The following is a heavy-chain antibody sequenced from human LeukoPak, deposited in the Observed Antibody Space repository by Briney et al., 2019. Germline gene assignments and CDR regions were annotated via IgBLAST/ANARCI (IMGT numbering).Heavy chain of an antibody. CDR2: IYTSGST. J-gene: IGHJ3*02. Sequence: PSETLSLTCTVSGGSISNYYWSWIRQPAGKGLEWIGRIYTSGSTNYNPSLKSRVTMSVDTSKNQFSLKLSSVTAADTAVYYCARDRGDYYDSSGLAFDIWGQGTMVTVSS. V-gene: IGHV4-4*07. D-gene: IGHD3-22*01. CDR1: GGSISNYY. CDR3: ARDRGDYYDSSGLAFDI.